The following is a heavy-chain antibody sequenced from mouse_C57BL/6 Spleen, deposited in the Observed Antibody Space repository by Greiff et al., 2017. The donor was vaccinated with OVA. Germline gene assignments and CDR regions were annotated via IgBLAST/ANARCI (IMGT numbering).Heavy chain of an antibody. J-gene: IGHJ2*01. D-gene: IGHD1-1*01. CDR3: DGGSITTVGAADY. V-gene: IGHV14-2*01. CDR2: IDPGDGET. Sequence: EVQLQESGAELVKPGASVKLSCTASGFNFKDYYMHWVKQRTEQGLEWIGRIDPGDGETNYAPKFPGKATITAATSSNTAYLQLSSLTSEDAAVDYCDGGSITTVGAADYWGQGTTLTVSS. CDR1: GFNFKDYY.